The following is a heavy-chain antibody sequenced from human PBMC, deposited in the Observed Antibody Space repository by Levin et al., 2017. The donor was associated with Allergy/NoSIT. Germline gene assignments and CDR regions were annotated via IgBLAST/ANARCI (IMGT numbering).Heavy chain of an antibody. CDR1: GFAFSNYA. CDR3: ASGPGYYYFDY. CDR2: ISYDEGNNK. Sequence: GGSLRLSCVASGFAFSNYAMHWVRQAPGKGLEWVAMISYDEGNNKYYADSVKGRFTISRDNSKNTLYLQMNSLRPDDTAVYYCASGPGYYYFDYWGQGTLVTVSS. J-gene: IGHJ4*02. V-gene: IGHV3-30-3*02. D-gene: IGHD3-9*01.